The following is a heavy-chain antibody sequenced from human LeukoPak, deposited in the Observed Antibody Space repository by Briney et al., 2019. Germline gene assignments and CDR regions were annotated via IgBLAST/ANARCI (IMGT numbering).Heavy chain of an antibody. Sequence: SVKVSCKASGGTFSSYAISWVRQAPGQGLEWMGGIIPIFGTANYAQKFQGRVTITADESTSTAYMELSSLRSEDTAVYYCTRGYYYGSGREDGMDVWGKGTTVTVSS. V-gene: IGHV1-69*13. CDR3: TRGYYYGSGREDGMDV. CDR1: GGTFSSYA. CDR2: IIPIFGTA. D-gene: IGHD3-10*01. J-gene: IGHJ6*04.